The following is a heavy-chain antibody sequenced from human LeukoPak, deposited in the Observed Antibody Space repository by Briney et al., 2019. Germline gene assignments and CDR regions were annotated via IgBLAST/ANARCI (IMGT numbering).Heavy chain of an antibody. Sequence: SETLSLTCTVSGGSISSHYWRWIRQPPGKGLEWIGYIYYSGSTNYNPSLKSRVTISVDTSKNQFSLKLSSVTAADTAVYYCARARQQLLYYYYYMDVWGKGTTVTVSS. J-gene: IGHJ6*03. CDR2: IYYSGST. CDR1: GGSISSHY. V-gene: IGHV4-59*11. D-gene: IGHD6-13*01. CDR3: ARARQQLLYYYYYMDV.